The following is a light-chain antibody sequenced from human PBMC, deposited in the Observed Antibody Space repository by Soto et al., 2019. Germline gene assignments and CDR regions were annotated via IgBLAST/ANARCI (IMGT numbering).Light chain of an antibody. CDR1: QSLLDSDDGNTY. V-gene: IGKV2-40*01. CDR2: TAS. J-gene: IGKJ4*01. Sequence: EIVMTQTPLSLPVTPGEPASISCRSSQSLLDSDDGNTYLDWYVQKPGQSPQLLIYTASYRASGVPDRFSGSGSGTDFTLKISRVEAEDVGVYYCMQRTEFTSTFGGGTKVDIK. CDR3: MQRTEFTST.